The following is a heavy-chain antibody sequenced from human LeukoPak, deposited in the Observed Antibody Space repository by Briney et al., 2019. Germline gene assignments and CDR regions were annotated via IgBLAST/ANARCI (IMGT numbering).Heavy chain of an antibody. CDR1: GGTFSSYA. CDR3: ARSLDYYDSSGYYYYFDY. CDR2: IIPIFGTA. D-gene: IGHD3-22*01. J-gene: IGHJ4*02. V-gene: IGHV1-69*05. Sequence: SVKVSCKASGGTFSSYAISWVRQAPGQGLEWMGGIIPIFGTANYAQKFQGRVTITTDKSTSTAYMELSSLRSEDTAVYYCARSLDYYDSSGYYYYFDYWGQGTLVTVSS.